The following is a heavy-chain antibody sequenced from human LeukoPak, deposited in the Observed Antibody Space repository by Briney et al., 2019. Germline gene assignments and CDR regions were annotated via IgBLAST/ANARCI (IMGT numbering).Heavy chain of an antibody. CDR1: GTFTDYS. CDR2: IIPILGQT. V-gene: IGHV1-69*02. CDR3: VVSGYYYDWFDP. J-gene: IGHJ5*02. Sequence: SVKVSCKASGTFTDYSISWVRQAPGQGLEWMGRIIPILGQTDYTQKFHDRVTFTADKSTTTAYMELTSLNSEDAAIYYCVVSGYYYDWFDPWGQGTLVTV. D-gene: IGHD3-3*01.